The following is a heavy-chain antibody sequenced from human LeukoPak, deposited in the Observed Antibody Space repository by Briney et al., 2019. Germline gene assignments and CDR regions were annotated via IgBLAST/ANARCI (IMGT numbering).Heavy chain of an antibody. CDR1: GGSISSGDYY. V-gene: IGHV4-30-4*01. D-gene: IGHD5-24*01. J-gene: IGHJ4*02. Sequence: SETLSLTCTVSGGSISSGDYYWSWIRQPPGKGLEWIGYIYYSGSTYYNPSLKGRVTISVDTSKNQFSLKLSSVTAADTAVYYCARRGDGYNYDFDYWGQGTLVTVSS. CDR3: ARRGDGYNYDFDY. CDR2: IYYSGST.